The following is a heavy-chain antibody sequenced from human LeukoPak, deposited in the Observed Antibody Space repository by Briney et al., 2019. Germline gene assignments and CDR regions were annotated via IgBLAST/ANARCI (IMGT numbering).Heavy chain of an antibody. CDR3: ARDIAAAQTDAFDI. CDR1: GYTFTSYA. Sequence: ASVKVSCKASGYTFTSYAMNWVRQAPGQGPEWMGWINTNTGNPTYAQGFTGRFVFSLDTSVSTAYLQISSLKAEDTAVYYCARDIAAAQTDAFDIWGQGTMVTVSS. J-gene: IGHJ3*02. V-gene: IGHV7-4-1*02. CDR2: INTNTGNP. D-gene: IGHD6-13*01.